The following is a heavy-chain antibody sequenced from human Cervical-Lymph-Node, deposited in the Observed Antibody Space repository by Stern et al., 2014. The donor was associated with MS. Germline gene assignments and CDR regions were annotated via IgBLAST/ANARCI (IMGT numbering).Heavy chain of an antibody. V-gene: IGHV3-53*04. Sequence: EVQLVESGGGLVQPGESLRLSCAASGFTASSRYMSWVRQAPGKGLEWVSVIYSGDTTYYADSVEGRFTISRDDSKNTLYLQMNRLRAEDTAVYYCARGRHYGSGSDYWGQGTLVTVSS. CDR3: ARGRHYGSGSDY. J-gene: IGHJ4*02. CDR1: GFTASSRY. CDR2: IYSGDTT. D-gene: IGHD3-10*01.